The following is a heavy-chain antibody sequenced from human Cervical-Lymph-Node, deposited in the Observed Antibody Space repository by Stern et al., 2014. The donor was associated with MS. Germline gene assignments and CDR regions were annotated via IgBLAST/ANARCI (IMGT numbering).Heavy chain of an antibody. J-gene: IGHJ4*02. CDR3: AHLPYSGSSSGWSELYFDY. V-gene: IGHV2-5*02. Sequence: ESGPTLVKPTQTLTLTCTFSGFSLSTRGVGVGWIRPPPGQALEWLALIYWDGDKRHNPSLQRRLSINTEPTKNQVVLKVTSMDPVDTATYYCAHLPYSGSSSGWSELYFDYWGQGTLVTVSS. D-gene: IGHD6-19*01. CDR1: GFSLSTRGVG. CDR2: IYWDGDK.